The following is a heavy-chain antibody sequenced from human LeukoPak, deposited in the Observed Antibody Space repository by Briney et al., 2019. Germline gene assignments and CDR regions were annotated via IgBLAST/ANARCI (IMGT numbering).Heavy chain of an antibody. CDR1: GYTFTSYY. CDR3: ARDGRISNRGVNGMDV. Sequence: ASVKVSCKASGYTFTSYYMHWVRQAPGQGLEWMGIINPSGGSTSYAQKFQGRVTMTRDMSTSTVYMELSSLRSEDTAVYYCARDGRISNRGVNGMDVWGKGTTVTISS. J-gene: IGHJ6*04. CDR2: INPSGGST. D-gene: IGHD3-10*01. V-gene: IGHV1-46*01.